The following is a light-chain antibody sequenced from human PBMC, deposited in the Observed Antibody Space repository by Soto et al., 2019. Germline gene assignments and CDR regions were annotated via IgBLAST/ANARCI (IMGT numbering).Light chain of an antibody. CDR2: LEGSGSY. CDR1: SGHSSRI. J-gene: IGLJ3*02. CDR3: ETWDSSTRV. V-gene: IGLV4-60*02. Sequence: QPVLTQSSSASASLGSSVKITCTLSSGHSSRIIAWHQQQPGKAPRYLMKLEGSGSYNKGSGVPDRFSGSSSGADRYLTISNLQFEDEADYYCETWDSSTRVFGGGTKVTVL.